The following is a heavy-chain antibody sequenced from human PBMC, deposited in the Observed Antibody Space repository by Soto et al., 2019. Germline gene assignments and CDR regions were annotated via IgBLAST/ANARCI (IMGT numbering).Heavy chain of an antibody. CDR3: ARGDSSSPRGSYWFDP. J-gene: IGHJ5*02. CDR2: IIPILGIA. D-gene: IGHD6-6*01. V-gene: IGHV1-69*02. Sequence: SVKVSCKASGGTLSSYTISWVRQAPGQGLEWMGRIIPILGIANYAQKFQGRVTITADKSTSTAYMELSSLRSEDTAVYYCARGDSSSPRGSYWFDPWGQGTLVTVSS. CDR1: GGTLSSYT.